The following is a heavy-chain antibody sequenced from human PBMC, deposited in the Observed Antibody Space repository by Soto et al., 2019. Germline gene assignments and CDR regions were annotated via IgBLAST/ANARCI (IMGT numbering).Heavy chain of an antibody. CDR2: LSGSGGST. D-gene: IGHD6-13*01. CDR1: GFTFSSYA. CDR3: AKHKGIASTGTNFDY. J-gene: IGHJ4*02. Sequence: PGGSLRLSCAASGFTFSSYALSWVRQAPGKGLEWVSTLSGSGGSTYYADSVRGRFTISRDTSKNTLYLQMNSLRAEDTAVYYCAKHKGIASTGTNFDYWGQGT. V-gene: IGHV3-23*01.